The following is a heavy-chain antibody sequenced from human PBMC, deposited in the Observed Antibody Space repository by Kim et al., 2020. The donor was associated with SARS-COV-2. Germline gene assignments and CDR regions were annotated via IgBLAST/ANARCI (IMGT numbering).Heavy chain of an antibody. CDR3: ARHYGDYVRGWRYYYYMDV. D-gene: IGHD4-17*01. J-gene: IGHJ6*03. CDR1: GGSISNNY. V-gene: IGHV4-59*08. Sequence: SETLSLTCTVSGGSISNNYWSWIRQPPGKGLEWIGYIYYSGSTNYNPSLKSRVTISRETSKNQFSLKLSSVTAADTAVYYCARHYGDYVRGWRYYYYMDVCGKGTTVTVSS. CDR2: IYYSGST.